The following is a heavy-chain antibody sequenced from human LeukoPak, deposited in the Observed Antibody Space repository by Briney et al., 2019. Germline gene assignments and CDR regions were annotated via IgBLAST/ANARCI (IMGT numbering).Heavy chain of an antibody. Sequence: SETLSLTCTVSGGSISSGGYYWSWIHQHPGKGLEWIGYIYYSGSTYYNPSLKSRVTISVDTSKNQFSLKLSSVTAADTAVYYCASTKINYDSSGYRYWYFDLWGRGTLVTVSS. V-gene: IGHV4-31*03. J-gene: IGHJ2*01. D-gene: IGHD3-22*01. CDR1: GGSISSGGYY. CDR3: ASTKINYDSSGYRYWYFDL. CDR2: IYYSGST.